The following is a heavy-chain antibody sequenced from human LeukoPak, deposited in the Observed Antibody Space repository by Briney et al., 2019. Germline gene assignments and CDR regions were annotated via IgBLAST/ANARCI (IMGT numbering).Heavy chain of an antibody. CDR1: GGPISSSSYY. J-gene: IGHJ5*02. V-gene: IGHV4-39*07. CDR3: ARIRQQLLTS. Sequence: PSETLSLTCTVSGGPISSSSYYWGWIRQPPGKGLEWIGSIYYSGSTYYNPSLKSRVTISVDTSKNQFSLKLSSVTAADTAVYYCARIRQQLLTSWGQGTLVTVSS. D-gene: IGHD6-13*01. CDR2: IYYSGST.